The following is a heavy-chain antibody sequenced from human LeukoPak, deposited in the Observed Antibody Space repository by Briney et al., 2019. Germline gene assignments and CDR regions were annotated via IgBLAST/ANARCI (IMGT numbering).Heavy chain of an antibody. V-gene: IGHV4-39*07. CDR2: VSNSGST. D-gene: IGHD2-2*02. CDR3: ARSTSCYKGLCWFDP. J-gene: IGHJ5*02. Sequence: KPSGTLSLTCAVSGASIGAASYYRGCVRLPEWMGTVSNSGSTYYNPSLKSRVTISVDTSKNQFSLKLSSVTAADTAVYYCARSTSCYKGLCWFDPWGQGTVVTVSS. CDR1: GASIGAASYY.